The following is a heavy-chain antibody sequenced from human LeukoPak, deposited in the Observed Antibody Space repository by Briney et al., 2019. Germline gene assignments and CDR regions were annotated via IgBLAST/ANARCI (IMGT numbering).Heavy chain of an antibody. V-gene: IGHV3-43*01. D-gene: IGHD2-21*02. Sequence: GGSLRLSCAASGFTFDDYTMHWVRHAPGKGLEWVSLISWDGGSTYYADSVKGRFTISRDNSKNSLYLQMNSLRTEDTALYYCAKGGGDYFFDYWGQGTLVTVSS. CDR1: GFTFDDYT. CDR2: ISWDGGST. CDR3: AKGGGDYFFDY. J-gene: IGHJ4*02.